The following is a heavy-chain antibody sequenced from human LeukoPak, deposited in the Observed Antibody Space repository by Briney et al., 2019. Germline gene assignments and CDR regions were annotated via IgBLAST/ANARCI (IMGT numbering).Heavy chain of an antibody. Sequence: SQTLSLTCTVSGGSISSGGYYWSWIRQHPGTGLEWIGYIYYSGSTYYNPSLKSRVTISVDTSKNQFSLKLSSVTAADTAVYYCVRAVPDDCSSTSCYLQARDLWYFDLWGRGTLVTVSS. V-gene: IGHV4-31*03. J-gene: IGHJ2*01. CDR3: VRAVPDDCSSTSCYLQARDLWYFDL. CDR2: IYYSGST. D-gene: IGHD2-2*01. CDR1: GGSISSGGYY.